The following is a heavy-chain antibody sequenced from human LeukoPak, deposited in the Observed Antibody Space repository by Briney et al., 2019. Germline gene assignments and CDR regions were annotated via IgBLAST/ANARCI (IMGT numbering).Heavy chain of an antibody. CDR2: IRFDGSNK. Sequence: GGSLRLSCGASGFTFSSFGMHWVRQAPGKGLEWVAFIRFDGSNKYYADSVKGRFTISRDSSKNTLFLQMNRLRPEDAAVYYCAKAPVTTCRGAYCYPFDYWGQGTLVTVSS. V-gene: IGHV3-30*02. CDR3: AKAPVTTCRGAYCYPFDY. CDR1: GFTFSSFG. D-gene: IGHD2-21*01. J-gene: IGHJ4*02.